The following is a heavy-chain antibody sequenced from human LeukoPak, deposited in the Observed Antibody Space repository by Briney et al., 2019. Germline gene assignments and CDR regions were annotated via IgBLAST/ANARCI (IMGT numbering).Heavy chain of an antibody. CDR1: GFTFSSYS. Sequence: GGSLRLSCAASGFTFSSYSMNWVRQAPGKGLEWVSSISSSSSYIYYADSVKGRFTISRDNAKNSLYLQMNSLRAEDTAVYYCARDPIGEEAAMAPFDYWGQGTLVTVSS. CDR2: ISSSSSYI. V-gene: IGHV3-21*01. J-gene: IGHJ4*02. CDR3: ARDPIGEEAAMAPFDY. D-gene: IGHD5-18*01.